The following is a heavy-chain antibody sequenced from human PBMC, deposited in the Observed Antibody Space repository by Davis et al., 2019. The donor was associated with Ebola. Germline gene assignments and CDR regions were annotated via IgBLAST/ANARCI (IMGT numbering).Heavy chain of an antibody. Sequence: AASVKVSCKASGYTFTNYYMHWVRQAPGQRLEWMGWINAGNGNTKYSQKFQGRVTITRDTSASTAYMELSSLRSEDTAVYYCARAKGGASGWFDPWGQGTLVTVSS. J-gene: IGHJ5*02. CDR2: INAGNGNT. CDR1: GYTFTNYY. D-gene: IGHD3-16*01. V-gene: IGHV1-3*01. CDR3: ARAKGGASGWFDP.